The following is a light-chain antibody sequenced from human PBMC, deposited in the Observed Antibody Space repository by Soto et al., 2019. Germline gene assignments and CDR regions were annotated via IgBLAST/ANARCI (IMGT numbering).Light chain of an antibody. J-gene: IGKJ2*01. Sequence: EIVMTQSPATLSVSPGERATLSCRASQSVSSNLAWYQQKPGQAPRLLIYGASTRATGIPARFSGSGSGTEFTLTISSLQSEDFAVYDCHQYHNWPPYTFGQGTKLEIK. CDR3: HQYHNWPPYT. V-gene: IGKV3-15*01. CDR2: GAS. CDR1: QSVSSN.